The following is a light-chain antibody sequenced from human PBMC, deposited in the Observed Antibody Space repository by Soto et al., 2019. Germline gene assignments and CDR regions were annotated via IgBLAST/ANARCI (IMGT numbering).Light chain of an antibody. CDR1: QSISSY. CDR3: QQYYSFPPT. CDR2: AAS. Sequence: DIQMTTKPSSLSASVGDRVTITCRTSQSISSYLNWYQQKPGKAPELLIYAASTLQSGVPSRFSGSGSGTDFTLTISCLQSEDFATYYCQQYYSFPPTFCQVTKVAI. V-gene: IGKV1-39*01. J-gene: IGKJ1*01.